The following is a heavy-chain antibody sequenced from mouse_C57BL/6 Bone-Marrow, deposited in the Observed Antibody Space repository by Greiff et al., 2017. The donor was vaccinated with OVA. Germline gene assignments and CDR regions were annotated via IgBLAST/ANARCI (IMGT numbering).Heavy chain of an antibody. CDR3: ARDGSSSLYYAMDY. CDR2: IYPGSGST. D-gene: IGHD1-1*01. V-gene: IGHV1-55*01. Sequence: QVQLQQPGAELVKPGASVKMSCKASGYTFTSYWITWVKQRPGQGLEWIGDIYPGSGSTNYNEKFKSKATLTVDTSSSTAYMQLSSLTSEDSAVYYCARDGSSSLYYAMDYWGQGTSVTVAS. CDR1: GYTFTSYW. J-gene: IGHJ4*01.